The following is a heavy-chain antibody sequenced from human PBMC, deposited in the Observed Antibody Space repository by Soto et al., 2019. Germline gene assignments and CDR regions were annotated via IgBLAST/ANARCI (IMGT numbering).Heavy chain of an antibody. J-gene: IGHJ4*02. Sequence: QVQLQESGPGLVKPSETLSLTCTVSGGSISSYYWSWIRQPPGKGLEWIGYIYYSGSTNYNPSLQRQDTISVDTSKNQFSLTLSSVTAADTAVYYCARGGGSPDYWGQGTLVTVSS. V-gene: IGHV4-59*08. CDR2: IYYSGST. CDR1: GGSISSYY. D-gene: IGHD1-26*01. CDR3: ARGGGSPDY.